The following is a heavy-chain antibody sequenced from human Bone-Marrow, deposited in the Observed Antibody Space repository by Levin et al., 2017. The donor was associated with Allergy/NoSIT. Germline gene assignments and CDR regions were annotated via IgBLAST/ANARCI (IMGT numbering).Heavy chain of an antibody. J-gene: IGHJ4*02. V-gene: IGHV3-23*01. Sequence: GESLKISCAASGFTFSSQSMSWVRHVPGKGLEWVSAISGSSAYIYYGDSVKGRFTISRDNSENTLYLQMNSLRPEDTALYYCTVSSWSGFDDWGQGTLVTVSS. CDR2: ISGSSAYI. D-gene: IGHD6-13*01. CDR1: GFTFSSQS. CDR3: TVSSWSGFDD.